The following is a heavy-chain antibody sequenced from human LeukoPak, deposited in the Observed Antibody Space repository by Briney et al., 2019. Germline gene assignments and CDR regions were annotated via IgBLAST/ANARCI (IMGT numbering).Heavy chain of an antibody. J-gene: IGHJ6*02. CDR3: ATHDHFVVVPDEDHSHNGLDV. V-gene: IGHV1-24*01. CDR1: GYTFTGYY. D-gene: IGHD2-2*01. CDR2: FEAEDGER. Sequence: GASVKVSCKASGYTFTGYYMHWVRQAPGKGLEWMGSFEAEDGERIYAQKFEGRVIMTEDTSTDTAYMEMSRLTSEDTAVYYCATHDHFVVVPDEDHSHNGLDVWGQGTTVIVSS.